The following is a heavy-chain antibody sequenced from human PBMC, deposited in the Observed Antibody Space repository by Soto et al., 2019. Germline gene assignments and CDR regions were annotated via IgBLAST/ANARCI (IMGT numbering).Heavy chain of an antibody. D-gene: IGHD5-12*01. J-gene: IGHJ6*03. CDR1: GFTFDDYA. V-gene: IGHV3-9*01. Sequence: EVQLVESGGGLVQPGRSLRLSCAASGFTFDDYAMHWVRQAPGKGLEWVSGISWNSGSIGYADSVKGRFTISRDNAKNSLYLPMNSLRAEDTALYYCAKGPVATIPHYMDVWGKGTTVTVSS. CDR2: ISWNSGSI. CDR3: AKGPVATIPHYMDV.